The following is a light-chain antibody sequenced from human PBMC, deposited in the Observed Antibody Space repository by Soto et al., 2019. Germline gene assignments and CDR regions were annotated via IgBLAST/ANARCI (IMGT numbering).Light chain of an antibody. V-gene: IGKV1-5*03. CDR2: KAS. Sequence: DIQMTQSPSTLSASVGDRVTITCRASQSISSWLAWYQQKPGKAPKFLIYKASSLESGVPSRFSGSGSGTDFTLTISSLEPEDFGVYYCQQRSNWPPVTFGGGTKVDI. CDR3: QQRSNWPPVT. CDR1: QSISSW. J-gene: IGKJ4*01.